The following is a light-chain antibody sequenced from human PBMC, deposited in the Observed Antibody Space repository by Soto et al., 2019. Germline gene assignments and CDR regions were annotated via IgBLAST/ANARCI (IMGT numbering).Light chain of an antibody. J-gene: IGLJ1*01. CDR3: QTCGSGTSYYV. Sequence: QPVLTQSPSASASLGASVNLTCILSSGHNSYAIAWHQQQPEKGPRYLMKLNSDGSHRKGDGIPDRFSGSSSGAERYLTISSLQSEDEADYYCQTCGSGTSYYVFGSGTKLTVL. CDR1: SGHNSYA. V-gene: IGLV4-69*01. CDR2: LNSDGSH.